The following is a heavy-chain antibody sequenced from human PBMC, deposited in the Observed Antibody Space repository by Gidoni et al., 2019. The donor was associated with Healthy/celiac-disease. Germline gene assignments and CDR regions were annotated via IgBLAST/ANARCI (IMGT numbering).Heavy chain of an antibody. Sequence: QVQLVQSGAEVKKPGASVTVSCTASGYTFTGYYMHWVRQAPGQGLEWMGWINPNSGGTNYAQKFQGRVTMTRDTSISTAYMELSRLRSDDTAVYYCARGKKYDFWSGGPFDYWGQGTLVTVSS. V-gene: IGHV1-2*02. CDR1: GYTFTGYY. J-gene: IGHJ4*02. D-gene: IGHD3-3*01. CDR2: INPNSGGT. CDR3: ARGKKYDFWSGGPFDY.